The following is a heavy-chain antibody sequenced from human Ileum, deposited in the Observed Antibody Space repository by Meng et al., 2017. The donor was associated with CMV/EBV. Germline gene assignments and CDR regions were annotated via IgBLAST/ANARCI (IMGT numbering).Heavy chain of an antibody. V-gene: IGHV1-8*01. CDR3: ARVYRRTYYGDY. D-gene: IGHD3-3*01. CDR2: MNPNTGNT. Sequence: CKASGYSFLSYEIHWVRQAPGQGLEWMGWMNPNTGNTGSAQRFQGRLTMTKNTSITTVYMELSSLRSEDTAVYYCARVYRRTYYGDYWGQGTLVTVSS. CDR1: GYSFLSYE. J-gene: IGHJ4*02.